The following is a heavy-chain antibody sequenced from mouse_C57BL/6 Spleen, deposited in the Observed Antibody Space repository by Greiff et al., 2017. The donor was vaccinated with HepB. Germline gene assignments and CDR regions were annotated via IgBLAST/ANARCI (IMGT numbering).Heavy chain of an antibody. J-gene: IGHJ3*01. CDR3: ATMTVVQPWFAY. D-gene: IGHD1-1*01. CDR2: INPNNGGT. Sequence: EVQLQQSGPELVKPGASVKMSCKASGYTFTDYNMHWVKQSHGKSLEWIGYINPNNGGTSYNQKFKGKATLTVNKSSSTAYMELRSLTSEDSAVYYCATMTVVQPWFAYWGQGTLVTVSA. V-gene: IGHV1-22*01. CDR1: GYTFTDYN.